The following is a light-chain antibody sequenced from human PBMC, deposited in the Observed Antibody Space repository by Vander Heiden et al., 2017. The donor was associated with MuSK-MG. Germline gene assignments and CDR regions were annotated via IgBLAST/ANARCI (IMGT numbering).Light chain of an antibody. Sequence: EFVLTQSPATLSLSPGERATLSCRASQSVSSDLERYQQKPGQAPMLLIYDASNRANGIPDRFSGSGSGTDFTLTISSLEPEDFAVYYWQQRSNWFTFGGGTKVEIK. CDR1: QSVSSD. V-gene: IGKV3-11*01. CDR3: QQRSNWFT. CDR2: DAS. J-gene: IGKJ4*01.